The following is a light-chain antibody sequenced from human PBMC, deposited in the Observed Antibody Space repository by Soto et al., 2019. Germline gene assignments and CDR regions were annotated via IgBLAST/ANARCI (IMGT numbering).Light chain of an antibody. CDR2: GAS. J-gene: IGKJ1*01. Sequence: EIVLTQSPGTLSLSPGERATLSCRASQSVSSNYLAWYQQKPGQAPMLLIYGASSRATGIPYRFTGSGSGTDFALTISRLEPEDFAVFYCQQYGSSPTWTFGQGTKVEI. V-gene: IGKV3-20*01. CDR3: QQYGSSPTWT. CDR1: QSVSSNY.